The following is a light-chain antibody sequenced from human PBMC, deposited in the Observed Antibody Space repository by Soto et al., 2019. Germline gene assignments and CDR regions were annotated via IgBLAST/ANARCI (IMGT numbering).Light chain of an antibody. CDR2: TAS. CDR3: QQVNSYPLT. V-gene: IGKV1-9*01. CDR1: QDISSY. J-gene: IGKJ4*01. Sequence: DIQLTQSPSFLSASVGDRITITCRASQDISSYLAWYQQKPGKAPKLLFYTASTLQSGVPSSFRGSGAGTEFTLTISSLQPEDFATYYCQQVNSYPLTFGVGTKVEIK.